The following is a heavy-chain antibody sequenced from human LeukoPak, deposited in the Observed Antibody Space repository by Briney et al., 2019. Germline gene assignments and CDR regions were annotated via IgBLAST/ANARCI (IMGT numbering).Heavy chain of an antibody. CDR3: ASGYSSSSIDY. D-gene: IGHD6-6*01. CDR2: ISSSSSYI. V-gene: IGHV3-21*01. CDR1: GFTFSSYC. Sequence: GVSLSLSCAASGFTFSSYCTSWVRQAPGKWLEWVSSISSSSSYIYYADSVKGRFTISRDNAKNSLYLQMNSLRAEDTAVYYCASGYSSSSIDYWGQGTLVTVSS. J-gene: IGHJ4*02.